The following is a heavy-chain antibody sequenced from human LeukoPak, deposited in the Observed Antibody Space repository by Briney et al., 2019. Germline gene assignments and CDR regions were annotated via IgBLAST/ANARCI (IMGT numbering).Heavy chain of an antibody. CDR3: ARLGPRQVYDY. CDR1: AFTFSTYW. Sequence: PGGSLRLSCAASAFTFSTYWMSWVRQAPGKGLQRVANIKQDGSQIYYVDSVKGRFTISRDNAKNSLYLQMNSLRSEDTAVYYCARLGPRQVYDYWGQGTLVTVSS. D-gene: IGHD1-14*01. V-gene: IGHV3-7*05. CDR2: IKQDGSQI. J-gene: IGHJ4*02.